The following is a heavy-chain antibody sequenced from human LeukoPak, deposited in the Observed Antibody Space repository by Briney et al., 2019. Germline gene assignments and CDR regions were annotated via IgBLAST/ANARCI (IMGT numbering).Heavy chain of an antibody. J-gene: IGHJ6*03. CDR3: ARGVARYYYYFMDV. V-gene: IGHV4-34*01. CDR1: AGSFSGFY. CDR2: INHSGST. Sequence: SETLSLTCAVYAGSFSGFYWSWIRQAPGKGLEWIGEINHSGSTNYNPSLKSRVTMSVDASKNQFSLKLSSVTAADTAVYYCARGVARYYYYFMDVWDKGTTVTVSS.